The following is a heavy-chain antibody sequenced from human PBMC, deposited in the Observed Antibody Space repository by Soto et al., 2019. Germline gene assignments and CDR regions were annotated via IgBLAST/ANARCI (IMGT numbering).Heavy chain of an antibody. CDR3: VRGTPTPGLDI. CDR1: GFTMSTYS. Sequence: GGSLRLSCAASGFTMSTYSVTWVRQAPGKGLEWVSGISVTPGITFYADSVKGRFTISRDNAKNSLYLQIGSLRVEDTAIYYCVRGTPTPGLDIWGHGTPVTVSS. J-gene: IGHJ4*01. D-gene: IGHD1-1*01. V-gene: IGHV3-23*01. CDR2: ISVTPGIT.